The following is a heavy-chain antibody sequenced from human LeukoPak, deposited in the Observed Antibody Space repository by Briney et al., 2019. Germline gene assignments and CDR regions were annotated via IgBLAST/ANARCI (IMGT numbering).Heavy chain of an antibody. CDR1: GFTFSSYS. CDR2: ISGGSSII. CDR3: ARDLGATVTTYGLDY. D-gene: IGHD4-17*01. V-gene: IGHV3-48*01. J-gene: IGHJ4*02. Sequence: PGGSLRLSCAVSGFTFSSYSMNRVRQAPGKGLEGVSYISGGSSIIKYADSVKGRFTISRDNAQNSLYLQMNSLRAEDTAVYYCARDLGATVTTYGLDYWGQGTLVTVSS.